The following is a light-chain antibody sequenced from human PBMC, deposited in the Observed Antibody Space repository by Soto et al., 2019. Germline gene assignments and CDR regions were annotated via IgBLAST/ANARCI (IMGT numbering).Light chain of an antibody. V-gene: IGLV2-11*01. Sequence: QSVVTQPASVSGSPGQSITISCTGTSSDVGTYNYVSWYRQHPGKAPKLMISDVSKRPSGVPDRFSGSKSDNTASLTISGLQAEDEGDYYCCSYAGSYIFVFGTGTKVTVL. CDR3: CSYAGSYIFV. J-gene: IGLJ1*01. CDR2: DVS. CDR1: SSDVGTYNY.